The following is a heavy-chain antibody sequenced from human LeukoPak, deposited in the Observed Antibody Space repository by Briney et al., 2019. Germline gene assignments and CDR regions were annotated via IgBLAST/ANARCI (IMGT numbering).Heavy chain of an antibody. D-gene: IGHD2-15*01. CDR3: ARDRYCSGGSCYWAGVDY. CDR1: GFTFSSYN. J-gene: IGHJ4*02. CDR2: INSSSSYI. Sequence: GGSLRLSCAASGFTFSSYNMSWVRQAPGKGLEWVSAINSSSSYIYYADSVKGRFTISRDNAKNSLYLQMNILRAEDTAVYYCARDRYCSGGSCYWAGVDYWGQGTLVTVSS. V-gene: IGHV3-21*01.